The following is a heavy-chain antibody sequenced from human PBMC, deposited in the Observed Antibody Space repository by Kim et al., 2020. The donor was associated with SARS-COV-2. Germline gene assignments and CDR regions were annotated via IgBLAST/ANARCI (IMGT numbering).Heavy chain of an antibody. J-gene: IGHJ4*02. CDR3: AKPYDILTGYSYYFDY. D-gene: IGHD3-9*01. Sequence: SEKGRFTISRDNSKNTLYLQMNSLRAKDTAVYYCAKPYDILTGYSYYFDYWGQGTLVTVSS. V-gene: IGHV3-33*06.